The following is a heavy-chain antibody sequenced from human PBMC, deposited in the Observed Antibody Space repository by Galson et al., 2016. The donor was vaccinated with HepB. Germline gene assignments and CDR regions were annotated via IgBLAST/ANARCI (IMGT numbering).Heavy chain of an antibody. CDR1: GFNLENYW. Sequence: SLRLSCAASGFNLENYWMTWVRQAPGKGLEWVANIEQGGSERYYVDSVKGRFTIFRDDAKNSLYLAMNSLRVEDTAVYYCARDPHQVWGQGTLVTVSS. CDR3: ARDPHQV. CDR2: IEQGGSER. V-gene: IGHV3-7*01. J-gene: IGHJ4*02.